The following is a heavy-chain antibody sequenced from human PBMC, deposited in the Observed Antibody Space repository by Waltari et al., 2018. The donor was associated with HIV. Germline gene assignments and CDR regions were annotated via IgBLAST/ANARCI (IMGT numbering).Heavy chain of an antibody. CDR1: GYTFTGYY. J-gene: IGHJ4*02. CDR3: ARDICNGGSCYSYYFDY. D-gene: IGHD2-15*01. Sequence: QVQLVQSGAEVKKPGASVKVSCKASGYTFTGYYMHWVRQAPGQGLEWMGWINPDKGGTKYAQKVQGRVTMTRDTSISTAYMELSRLRSDDTAVYYCARDICNGGSCYSYYFDYWGQGTLVTVSS. CDR2: INPDKGGT. V-gene: IGHV1-2*02.